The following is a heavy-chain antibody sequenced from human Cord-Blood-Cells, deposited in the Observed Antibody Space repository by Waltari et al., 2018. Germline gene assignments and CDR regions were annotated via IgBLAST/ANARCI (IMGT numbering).Heavy chain of an antibody. V-gene: IGHV4-39*01. CDR1: GGPFSSSSNY. D-gene: IGHD1-26*01. CDR2: IYYSGSN. Sequence: QLQLQESGPGLVKLPETLSLTATVPGGPFSSSSNYGGWIRQPPGKGLEWIGSIYYSGSNYYTPSLKSRVTISVDTSKNQFSLKLSSVADADTAVYYCAGRSRSGSYFDYWGQGTLVTVSS. J-gene: IGHJ4*02. CDR3: AGRSRSGSYFDY.